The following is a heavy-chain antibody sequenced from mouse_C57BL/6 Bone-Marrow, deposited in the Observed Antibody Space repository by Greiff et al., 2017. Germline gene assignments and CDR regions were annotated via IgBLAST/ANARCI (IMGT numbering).Heavy chain of an antibody. Sequence: DVKLVESGPVLVKPGASVKMSCKASGYTFTDYYMNWVKQSHGKSLEWIGVINPYNGGTSYNQKFKGKATLTVDKSSSTAYMELNSLTSEDSAVYYCARSSITTVVDWFAYWGQGTLVTVSA. D-gene: IGHD1-1*01. J-gene: IGHJ3*01. CDR3: ARSSITTVVDWFAY. CDR1: GYTFTDYY. CDR2: INPYNGGT. V-gene: IGHV1-19*01.